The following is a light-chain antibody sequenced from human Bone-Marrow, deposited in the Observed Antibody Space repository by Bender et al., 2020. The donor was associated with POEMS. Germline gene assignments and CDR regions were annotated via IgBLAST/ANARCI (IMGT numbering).Light chain of an antibody. J-gene: IGLJ2*01. CDR1: SSNIGTNP. V-gene: IGLV1-44*01. CDR2: INN. CDR3: QAWDSGVV. Sequence: QSVLTQPPSASGTPGQRVTISCSGSSSNIGTNPVNWYQQLPGTAPKLLIYINNQRPSGIPERFSGSNSGNTATLTISETQAVDEADYYCQAWDSGVVFGGGTKLTVL.